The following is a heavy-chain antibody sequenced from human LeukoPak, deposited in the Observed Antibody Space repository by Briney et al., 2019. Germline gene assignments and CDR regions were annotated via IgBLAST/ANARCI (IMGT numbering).Heavy chain of an antibody. D-gene: IGHD5-12*01. CDR2: IYYSGST. Sequence: PSETLSLTCTVSGGSISSYYWSWIRQPPGKGLEWIGYIYYSGSTNYNPPLKSRVTISVDTPKNQFSLKLSSVTAADTAVYYCARVSVDIVATTHYNWFDPWGQGTLVTVSS. CDR1: GGSISSYY. CDR3: ARVSVDIVATTHYNWFDP. J-gene: IGHJ5*02. V-gene: IGHV4-59*08.